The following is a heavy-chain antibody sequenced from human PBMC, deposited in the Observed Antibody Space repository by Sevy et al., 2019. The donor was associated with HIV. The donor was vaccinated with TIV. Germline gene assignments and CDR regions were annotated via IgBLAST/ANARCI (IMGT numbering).Heavy chain of an antibody. D-gene: IGHD1-26*01. Sequence: ASVKVSCKASGYTFTGYYMHWVRQAPGQGLEWMGWINPNSGGTNYAQKFQGRVTMTRDTSISTAYMELSRLRSDDTAVYYCAREHSGRQTILDAFDIWGQGTMVTVSS. CDR3: AREHSGRQTILDAFDI. CDR2: INPNSGGT. CDR1: GYTFTGYY. J-gene: IGHJ3*02. V-gene: IGHV1-2*02.